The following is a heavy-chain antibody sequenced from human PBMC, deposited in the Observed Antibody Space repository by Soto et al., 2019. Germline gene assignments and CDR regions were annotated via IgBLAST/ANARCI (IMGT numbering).Heavy chain of an antibody. CDR3: ARAALLVIGETRGLSAY. D-gene: IGHD3-10*01. Sequence: PSETLSLTCTVSGGSVSSGGYYWSWIRQHPGKGLEWIGYIYYSGSTYYVPSLRSRVSISVDTSKNQFSLKLSSVTAADTAVYFCARAALLVIGETRGLSAYGGKGTLVPVSP. J-gene: IGHJ4*02. CDR1: GGSVSSGGYY. CDR2: IYYSGST. V-gene: IGHV4-31*03.